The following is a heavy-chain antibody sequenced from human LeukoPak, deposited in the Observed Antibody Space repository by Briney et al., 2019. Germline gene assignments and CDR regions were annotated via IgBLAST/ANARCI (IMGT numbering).Heavy chain of an antibody. J-gene: IGHJ4*02. V-gene: IGHV3-30*18. CDR1: GFMFSAYG. CDR3: AKDGDCGGGGCFPNNFNY. Sequence: GGSLRLSCAASGFMFSAYGMHWVRQPPGKGLEWVAVISSDGSSKNYADSVKGRFSMSRDNSKNTLYLQMNSLRIEDTAVYYCAKDGDCGGGGCFPNNFNYWGQGTLVTVSS. CDR2: ISSDGSSK. D-gene: IGHD2-15*01.